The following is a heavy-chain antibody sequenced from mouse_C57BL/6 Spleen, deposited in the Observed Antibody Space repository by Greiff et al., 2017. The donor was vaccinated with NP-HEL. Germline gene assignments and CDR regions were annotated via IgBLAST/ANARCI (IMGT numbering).Heavy chain of an antibody. CDR3: ARWNSNYVGFAY. CDR2: INPNNGGT. D-gene: IGHD2-5*01. V-gene: IGHV1-18*01. J-gene: IGHJ3*01. CDR1: GYTFTDYN. Sequence: EVQLQQSGPELVKPGASVKIPCKASGYTFTDYNMDWVKQSHGKSLEWIGDINPNNGGTIYNQKFKGKATLTVDKSSSTAYMELRSLTSEDTAVYYCARWNSNYVGFAYWGQGTLVTVSA.